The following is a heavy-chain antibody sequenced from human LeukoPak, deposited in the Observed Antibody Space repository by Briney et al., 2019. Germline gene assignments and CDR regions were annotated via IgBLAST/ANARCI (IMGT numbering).Heavy chain of an antibody. CDR1: GGSISSGDYY. D-gene: IGHD3-10*01. CDR2: IYYSGST. J-gene: IGHJ5*02. CDR3: ARAFYGSGSYPNWFDP. V-gene: IGHV4-30-4*01. Sequence: SETLSLTCTVSGGSISSGDYYWSWIRQPPGKGLEWIGYIYYSGSTYYNPSLKSRVTISVDTSKNQFSLKLSSVTAADTAVYYCARAFYGSGSYPNWFDPWGQGTLVTVSS.